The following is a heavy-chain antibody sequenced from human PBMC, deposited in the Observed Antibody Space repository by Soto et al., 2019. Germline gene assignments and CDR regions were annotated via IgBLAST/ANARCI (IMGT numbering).Heavy chain of an antibody. V-gene: IGHV4-30-4*01. CDR2: IYYNGAT. Sequence: QLQLQESGPGLVKPSQTLSLTCTVSGGSMNRADYYWSWIRQPPGKGLEWLGYIYYNGATNYNPCLNSRVTISIDTSNNQFSLKLSSVTAADKAVYYCARGWGRIFDYWGQGTLVTVSS. CDR3: ARGWGRIFDY. D-gene: IGHD7-27*01. J-gene: IGHJ4*02. CDR1: GGSMNRADYY.